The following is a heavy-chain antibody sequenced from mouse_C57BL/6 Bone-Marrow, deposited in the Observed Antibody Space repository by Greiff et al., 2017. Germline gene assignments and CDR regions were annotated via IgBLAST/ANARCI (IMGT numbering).Heavy chain of an antibody. D-gene: IGHD1-1*01. J-gene: IGHJ1*03. V-gene: IGHV1-50*01. CDR2: IDPSDSYT. CDR3: ARVYYGTKYSYWYFDV. Sequence: VQLQQPGAELVKPGASVKLSCKASGYTFTSYWMQWVKQRPGQGLEWIGEIDPSDSYTNYNQKFKGKATLTVDTSSSTAYMQLSSLTSEDSAVYYCARVYYGTKYSYWYFDVWGTGTTVTVSS. CDR1: GYTFTSYW.